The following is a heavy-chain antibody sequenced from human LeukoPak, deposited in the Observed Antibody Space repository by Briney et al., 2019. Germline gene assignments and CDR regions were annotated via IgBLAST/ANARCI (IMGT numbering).Heavy chain of an antibody. CDR1: GYTFTSCD. D-gene: IGHD6-13*01. Sequence: ASVKVSCKASGYTFTSCDISWVGQAPGQRREGMGWISAYNGNTNYAQKPQGRVTMTTETSTSTAYMELRSLRSDDTAVYYCATGYSSSWYDAFDIWGQGAMGTVSS. J-gene: IGHJ3*02. CDR3: ATGYSSSWYDAFDI. V-gene: IGHV1-18*01. CDR2: ISAYNGNT.